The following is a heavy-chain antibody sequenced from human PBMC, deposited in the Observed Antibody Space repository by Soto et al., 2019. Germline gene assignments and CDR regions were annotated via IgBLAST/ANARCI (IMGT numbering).Heavy chain of an antibody. J-gene: IGHJ6*02. CDR1: GFTVSSNY. Sequence: EVQLVESGGGLIQPGGSLRLSCAASGFTVSSNYMSWVRQAPGKGLEWVSVIYSGGSTYYADSVKGRFTISRDNSKNTLYLQMNSLRAEDTAVYYCARDRLKIAAAGPDYYYYGMDVWGQGTTVTVSS. V-gene: IGHV3-53*01. CDR3: ARDRLKIAAAGPDYYYYGMDV. D-gene: IGHD6-13*01. CDR2: IYSGGST.